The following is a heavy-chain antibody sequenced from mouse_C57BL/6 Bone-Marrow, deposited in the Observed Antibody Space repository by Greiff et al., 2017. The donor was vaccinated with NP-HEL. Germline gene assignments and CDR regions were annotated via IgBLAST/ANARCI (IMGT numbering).Heavy chain of an antibody. CDR1: EYEFPSHD. CDR3: ARHGYDGYPWYFDV. V-gene: IGHV5-2*01. J-gene: IGHJ1*03. CDR2: INSDGGST. D-gene: IGHD2-3*01. Sequence: EVQLQESGGGLVQPGESLKLSCESNEYEFPSHDMSWVRKTPEKRLELVAAINSDGGSTYYPDTMERRFIISRDNTKKTLYLQMCSLRSEDTALYYCARHGYDGYPWYFDVWGTGTTVTVSS.